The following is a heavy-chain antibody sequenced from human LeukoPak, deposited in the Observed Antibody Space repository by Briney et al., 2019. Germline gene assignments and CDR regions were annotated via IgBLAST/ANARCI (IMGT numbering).Heavy chain of an antibody. Sequence: ASVKVSCKASGYTFSRYGMHWVRQAPGQGLGWMGWINAGNENTKYSQKFQGRVSITRDTSASTAYMELSSLTSEDTAVYYCARDFYGDYFDYWGQGTLVTVSS. CDR3: ARDFYGDYFDY. CDR1: GYTFSRYG. V-gene: IGHV1-3*01. D-gene: IGHD4-17*01. CDR2: INAGNENT. J-gene: IGHJ4*02.